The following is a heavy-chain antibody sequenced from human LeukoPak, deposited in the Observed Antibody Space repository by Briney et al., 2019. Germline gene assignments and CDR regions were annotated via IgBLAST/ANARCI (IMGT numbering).Heavy chain of an antibody. V-gene: IGHV1-8*03. CDR3: ARGRGATTRGVYYFDY. Sequence: ASVKVSCKASGGTFSSYAISWVRQAPGQGLEWMGWMNPNSGNTGYAQKFQGRVTITRNTSISTAYMELSSLRSEDTAVYYCARGRGATTRGVYYFDYWGQGTLVTVSS. D-gene: IGHD1-26*01. CDR1: GGTFSSYA. CDR2: MNPNSGNT. J-gene: IGHJ4*02.